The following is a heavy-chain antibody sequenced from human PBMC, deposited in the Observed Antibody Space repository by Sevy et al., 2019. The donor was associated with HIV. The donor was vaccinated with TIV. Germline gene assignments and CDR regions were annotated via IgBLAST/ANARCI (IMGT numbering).Heavy chain of an antibody. V-gene: IGHV3-30*03. CDR1: GFIFSTYG. D-gene: IGHD5-18*01. Sequence: GGSLRLSCAASGFIFSTYGIHWVRQAPGKGLEWVAVISYDGSNKYYADSVKGRFTISRDNSKNTLYLQMNSLRAEDTAVYYCARDLYAVDTAMVTWGYYYGMDVWGQGTTVTVSS. CDR2: ISYDGSNK. CDR3: ARDLYAVDTAMVTWGYYYGMDV. J-gene: IGHJ6*02.